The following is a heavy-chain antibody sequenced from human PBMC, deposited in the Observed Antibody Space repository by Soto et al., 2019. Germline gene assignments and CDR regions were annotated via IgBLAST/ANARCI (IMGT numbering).Heavy chain of an antibody. Sequence: EVQVLESGGGLIQPGGSLRLSCVISRLTFSSYALNWVRQAPGEGLEWVSSISGSGDTTYYADSVKGRFTISRDNSKNTLYLQRNSLRVEDTALYYCAKADYSYSWAPGDYWGQGTLVTVSS. CDR1: RLTFSSYA. CDR2: ISGSGDTT. D-gene: IGHD6-13*01. V-gene: IGHV3-23*01. CDR3: AKADYSYSWAPGDY. J-gene: IGHJ4*02.